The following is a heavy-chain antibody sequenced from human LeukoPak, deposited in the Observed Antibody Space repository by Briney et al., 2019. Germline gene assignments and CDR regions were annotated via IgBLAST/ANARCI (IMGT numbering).Heavy chain of an antibody. J-gene: IGHJ4*02. CDR3: ARVLLMGYYDSSGELDY. V-gene: IGHV3-30-3*01. CDR1: GFTFSSYA. Sequence: PGRSLRLSCAASGFTFSSYAMHWVRQAPGKGLEWVAVISYDGSNKYYADSVKGQFTISRDNSKNTLYLQMNSLRAEDTAVYYCARVLLMGYYDSSGELDYWGQGTLVTVSS. CDR2: ISYDGSNK. D-gene: IGHD3-22*01.